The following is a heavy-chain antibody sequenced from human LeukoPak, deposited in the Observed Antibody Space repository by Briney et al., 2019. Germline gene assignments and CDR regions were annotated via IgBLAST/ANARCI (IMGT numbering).Heavy chain of an antibody. D-gene: IGHD4-23*01. CDR3: AKDIATVVTPADY. Sequence: PGGSLRLSCAASGFTLSSNYMSWVRQAPGKGLEWVSVIYSGGSTYYADSVKGRFTISRDNSKNTLYLQMNSLRAEDTAVYYCAKDIATVVTPADYWGQGTLVTVSS. J-gene: IGHJ4*02. CDR2: IYSGGST. CDR1: GFTLSSNY. V-gene: IGHV3-53*01.